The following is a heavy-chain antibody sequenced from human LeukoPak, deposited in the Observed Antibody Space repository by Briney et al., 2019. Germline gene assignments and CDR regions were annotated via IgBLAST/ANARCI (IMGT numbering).Heavy chain of an antibody. CDR3: ARDQGDDYNYGPFDY. J-gene: IGHJ4*02. CDR2: IIPIFGTA. Sequence: ASVKVSCRASGGTFSSYAISWVRQAPGQGLEWMGGIIPIFGTANYAQKFQGRVTITTDESTSTAYMELSSLRSEDTAVYYCARDQGDDYNYGPFDYWGQGTLVTVSS. D-gene: IGHD5-24*01. V-gene: IGHV1-69*05. CDR1: GGTFSSYA.